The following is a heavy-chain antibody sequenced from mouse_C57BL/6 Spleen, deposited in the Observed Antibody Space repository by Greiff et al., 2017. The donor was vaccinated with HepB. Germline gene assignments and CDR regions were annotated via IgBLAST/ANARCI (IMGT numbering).Heavy chain of an antibody. CDR2: IRLKSDNYAT. V-gene: IGHV6-3*01. CDR1: GFTFSNYW. J-gene: IGHJ3*01. D-gene: IGHD2-4*01. Sequence: EVQVVESGGGLVQPGGSMKLSCVASGFTFSNYWMNWVRQSPEKGLEWVAQIRLKSDNYATNYAESVKGRFTISRDDSKSSVYLQMNNLRAEDTGIYYCTDDYGFAYWGQGTLVTVSA. CDR3: TDDYGFAY.